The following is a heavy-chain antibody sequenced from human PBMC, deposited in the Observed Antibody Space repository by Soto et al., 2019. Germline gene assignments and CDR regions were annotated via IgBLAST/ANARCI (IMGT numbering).Heavy chain of an antibody. V-gene: IGHV1-46*03. CDR2: INPSGGST. CDR1: GYTFTSYY. Sequence: EASVKVSCKASGYTFTSYYVHCVRQAPGQGLEWMGIINPSGGSTSYAQKFQGRVTMTRDTSTSTVYMELSSLRSEDTAVYYCASHVGLRDAFDIWGQGTMVTVSS. J-gene: IGHJ3*02. CDR3: ASHVGLRDAFDI.